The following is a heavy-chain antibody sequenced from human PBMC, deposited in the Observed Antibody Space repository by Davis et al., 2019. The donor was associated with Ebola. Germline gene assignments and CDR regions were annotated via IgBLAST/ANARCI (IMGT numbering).Heavy chain of an antibody. CDR2: INPSGGST. Sequence: ASVMVSCKASGYSFTVYYMHWVRQAPGQGLEWMGIINPSGGSTSYAQKFQGRVTMTRDTSTSTVYMELSSLRSEDTAVYYCAREYVVVVAATDYWYYGMDVWGKGTTVTVSS. D-gene: IGHD2-15*01. CDR3: AREYVVVVAATDYWYYGMDV. J-gene: IGHJ6*04. CDR1: GYSFTVYY. V-gene: IGHV1-46*01.